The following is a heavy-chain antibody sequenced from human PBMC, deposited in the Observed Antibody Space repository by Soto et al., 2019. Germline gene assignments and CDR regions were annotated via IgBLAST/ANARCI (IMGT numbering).Heavy chain of an antibody. D-gene: IGHD5-12*01. CDR3: AKRVAYYYYGTDF. V-gene: IGHV4-34*01. CDR2: INHSGST. CDR1: GVSFSGYY. J-gene: IGHJ6*02. Sequence: PETLSLACAVYGVSFSGYYWSWIRQPPGKGLEWIGEINHSGSTNYNPSLKSRVTISVDTSKNQFSLKLSSVTAADTAVYYCAKRVAYYYYGTDFWGRGTRVTVSS.